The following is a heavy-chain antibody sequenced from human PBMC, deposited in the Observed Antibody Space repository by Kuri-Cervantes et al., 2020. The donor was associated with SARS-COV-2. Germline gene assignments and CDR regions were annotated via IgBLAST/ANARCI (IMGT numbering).Heavy chain of an antibody. Sequence: GESLKISCAASGFTFSSFGMHWVRQTPGKGLDWVAFIRYDGSSKFYADSVKGRFTISRDNSRNTLFLQMSGLKSEDTSIYYCAKDRGAYQNALAYWGQGTLVTVSS. V-gene: IGHV3-30*02. J-gene: IGHJ4*02. CDR3: AKDRGAYQNALAY. D-gene: IGHD1-26*01. CDR1: GFTFSSFG. CDR2: IRYDGSSK.